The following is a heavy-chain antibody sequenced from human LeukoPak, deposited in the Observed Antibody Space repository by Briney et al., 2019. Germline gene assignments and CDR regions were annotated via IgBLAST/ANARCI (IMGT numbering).Heavy chain of an antibody. V-gene: IGHV4-59*06. D-gene: IGHD3-10*01. CDR2: THNSAT. CDR1: GGSISSYY. Sequence: SETLSLTCTVSGGSISSYYWSWIRQQPGKGPEWIGYTHNSATYYYPSLKSRITISVDTSKNQFSLNLSSVTAADTAVYYCARGDYYGSGSPNGFDIWGQGTMVTVS. CDR3: ARGDYYGSGSPNGFDI. J-gene: IGHJ3*02.